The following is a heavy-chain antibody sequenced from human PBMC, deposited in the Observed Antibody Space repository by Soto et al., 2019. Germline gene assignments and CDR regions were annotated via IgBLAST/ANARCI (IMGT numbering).Heavy chain of an antibody. Sequence: QVPLVQSGAEVKKPGASVKVSCKASGYSFTKYAMHWVRQAPGQSLEWLGWINAGNRTTKCSQKFQGRITITRDTSASTAYMELSSLRSEDTAVYYCASFRLIAGRRISGYWGQGTLVTVSS. J-gene: IGHJ4*02. D-gene: IGHD6-6*01. CDR2: INAGNRTT. CDR1: GYSFTKYA. CDR3: ASFRLIAGRRISGY. V-gene: IGHV1-3*01.